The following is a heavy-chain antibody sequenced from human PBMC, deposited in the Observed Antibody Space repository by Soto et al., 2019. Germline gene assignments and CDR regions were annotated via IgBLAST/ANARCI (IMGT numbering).Heavy chain of an antibody. CDR2: ISYDGSNK. V-gene: IGHV3-30-3*01. Sequence: PGGSLRLSCAASGFTFSSYAMHWVRQAPGKGLEWVAVISYDGSNKYYADSVKGRFTISRDNSKNTLYLQMNSLRAEDTAVYYYARDETDSSGFSNWGQETLVTVSS. D-gene: IGHD3-22*01. CDR3: ARDETDSSGFSN. CDR1: GFTFSSYA. J-gene: IGHJ4*02.